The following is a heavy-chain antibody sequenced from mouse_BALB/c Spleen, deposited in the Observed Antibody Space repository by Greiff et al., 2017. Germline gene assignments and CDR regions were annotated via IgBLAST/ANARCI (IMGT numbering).Heavy chain of an antibody. V-gene: IGHV1S81*02. J-gene: IGHJ4*01. CDR2: INPSNGGT. CDR1: GYTFTSYY. Sequence: VKLMESGAELVKPGASVKLSCKASGYTFTSYYMYWVKQRPGQGLEWIGEINPSNGGTNFNEKFKSKATLTVDKSSSTAYMQLSSLTSEDSAVYYCTRWGRDMDYWGQGTSVTVSS. CDR3: TRWGRDMDY.